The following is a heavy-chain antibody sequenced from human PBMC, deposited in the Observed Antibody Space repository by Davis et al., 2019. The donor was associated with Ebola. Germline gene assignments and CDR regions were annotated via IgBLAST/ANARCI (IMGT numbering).Heavy chain of an antibody. D-gene: IGHD2-21*01. CDR2: ISWNSGSI. V-gene: IGHV3-9*01. CDR1: GFTFDDYA. CDR3: AKDSHIVVVIANYFDY. Sequence: SLKISCAASGFTFDDYAMHWVRQAPGKGLEWVSGISWNSGSIGYADSVKGRFTISRDNSKNTLYLQMNSLRAEDTAVYYCAKDSHIVVVIANYFDYWGQGTLVTVSS. J-gene: IGHJ4*02.